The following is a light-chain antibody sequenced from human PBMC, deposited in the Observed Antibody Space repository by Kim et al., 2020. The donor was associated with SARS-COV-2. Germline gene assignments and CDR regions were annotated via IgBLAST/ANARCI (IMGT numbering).Light chain of an antibody. CDR2: DAS. J-gene: IGKJ2*01. CDR3: QQRSNWPPYT. CDR1: QSVSSY. Sequence: LSPGERATLSCRASQSVSSYFACYQQQPGQAPRLLIYDASNRATGIPARFSGSGSGTDFTLTISSLEPEDFAVYYCQQRSNWPPYTFGQGTKLEI. V-gene: IGKV3-11*01.